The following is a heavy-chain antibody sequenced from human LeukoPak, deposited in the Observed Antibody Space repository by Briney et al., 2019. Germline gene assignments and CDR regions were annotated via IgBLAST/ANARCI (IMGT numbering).Heavy chain of an antibody. D-gene: IGHD2-2*02. CDR1: GGSFSGYY. CDR3: ARGDIVVVPAAIHTRPFDY. V-gene: IGHV4-34*01. J-gene: IGHJ4*02. CDR2: INHSGST. Sequence: TETLSLTCAVYGGSFSGYYWSWIRQPPGKGLDWIGEINHSGSTNYNPSLKSRVTISVDTSKNQFSLKLSSVTAADTAVYYCARGDIVVVPAAIHTRPFDYWGQGTLVTVSS.